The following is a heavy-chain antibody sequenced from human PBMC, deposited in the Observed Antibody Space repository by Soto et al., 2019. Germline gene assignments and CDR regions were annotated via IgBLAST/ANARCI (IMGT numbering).Heavy chain of an antibody. J-gene: IGHJ3*02. V-gene: IGHV3-73*01. CDR3: TVGYSYGYAFDI. Sequence: GGSLRFSCAASGFTFSGSAMHWVRQASGKGLEWVGRIRSKANSYATAYAASVKGRFTISRDDSKNTAYLQMNSLKTEDTAVYYCTVGYSYGYAFDIWGQGTMVTVSS. CDR2: IRSKANSYAT. D-gene: IGHD5-18*01. CDR1: GFTFSGSA.